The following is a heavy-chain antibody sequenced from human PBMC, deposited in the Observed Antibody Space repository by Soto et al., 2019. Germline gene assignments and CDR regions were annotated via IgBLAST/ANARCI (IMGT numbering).Heavy chain of an antibody. J-gene: IGHJ6*03. V-gene: IGHV4-39*01. CDR1: GGSISSSSYY. Sequence: SETLSLTCTVSGGSISSSSYYWGWIRQPPGRGLEWIGSIYYSGSTYYNPSLKSRVTISVDTSKNQFSLKLSSVTAADTAVYYCASENCGDYPVRYYYYYYMDVWGKGTTDTVSS. CDR2: IYYSGST. CDR3: ASENCGDYPVRYYYYYYMDV. D-gene: IGHD4-17*01.